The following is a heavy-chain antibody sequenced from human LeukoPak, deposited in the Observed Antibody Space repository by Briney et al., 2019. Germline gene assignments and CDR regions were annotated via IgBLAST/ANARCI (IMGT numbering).Heavy chain of an antibody. J-gene: IGHJ4*02. CDR2: IRYDGTKQ. CDR1: GFTFSNHG. D-gene: IGHD4-11*01. CDR3: AKGFSTTESALDY. Sequence: GGSLRLSCAASGFTFSNHGMQWVRQAPGKGLEWVAFIRYDGTKQYYADSVKGRCTISRDNSKNTLYLQMNSLRAEDTAVYYCAKGFSTTESALDYWGQGTLVTVSS. V-gene: IGHV3-30*02.